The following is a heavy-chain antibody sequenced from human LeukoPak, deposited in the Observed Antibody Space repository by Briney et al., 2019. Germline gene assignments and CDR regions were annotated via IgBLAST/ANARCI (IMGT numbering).Heavy chain of an antibody. J-gene: IGHJ6*02. V-gene: IGHV1-2*04. Sequence: ASVKVSCKASGYTFTSYYMHWVRQAPGQGLEWMGWINPNSGGTNYAQKFQGWVTMTRDTSISTAYVELSRLRSDDTAVYYCARGHSSGLYGMDVWGQGTTVTVSS. D-gene: IGHD6-19*01. CDR2: INPNSGGT. CDR1: GYTFTSYY. CDR3: ARGHSSGLYGMDV.